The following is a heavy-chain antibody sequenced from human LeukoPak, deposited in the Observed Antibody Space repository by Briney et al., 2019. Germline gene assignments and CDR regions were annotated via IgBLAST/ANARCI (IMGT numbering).Heavy chain of an antibody. CDR3: ARVAIYYDSSGYYY. V-gene: IGHV4-30-2*01. D-gene: IGHD3-22*01. J-gene: IGHJ4*02. CDR1: GGSISSGGYY. Sequence: PSETLSLTCTVSGGSISSGGYYWSWIRQPPGKGLEWIGYIYHSGSTYYNPSLKSRVTISVDTSKNQFSLKLNSVTAADTAVYYCARVAIYYDSSGYYYWGQGTLVTVSS. CDR2: IYHSGST.